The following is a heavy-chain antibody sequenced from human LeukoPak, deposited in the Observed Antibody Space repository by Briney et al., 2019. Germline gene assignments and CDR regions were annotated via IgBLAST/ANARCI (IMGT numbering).Heavy chain of an antibody. V-gene: IGHV4-34*01. Sequence: SETLSLTCTVSGGSISSYYWSWIRQPPGKGLEWIGEINHSGSTNYNPSLKSRVTISVDTSKNQFSLKLSSVTAADTAVYYCARVMLYCSGGSCYRGRYNWFDPWGQGTLVTVSS. J-gene: IGHJ5*02. CDR2: INHSGST. CDR1: GGSISSYY. CDR3: ARVMLYCSGGSCYRGRYNWFDP. D-gene: IGHD2-15*01.